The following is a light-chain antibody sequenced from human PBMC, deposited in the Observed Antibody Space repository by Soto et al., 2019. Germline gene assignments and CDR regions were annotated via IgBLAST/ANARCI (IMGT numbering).Light chain of an antibody. J-gene: IGKJ1*01. CDR1: QGISNY. Sequence: DLELISLLSFSLKSEGDRVTITCRASQGISNYLAWYQQKPGKVPKLLIYAASTLQSGVPSRFSGSGSGTDFTLTISSLQPEDVATYYCQKYNSAPWTFGQGTKVDIK. CDR3: QKYNSAPWT. V-gene: IGKV1-27*01. CDR2: AAS.